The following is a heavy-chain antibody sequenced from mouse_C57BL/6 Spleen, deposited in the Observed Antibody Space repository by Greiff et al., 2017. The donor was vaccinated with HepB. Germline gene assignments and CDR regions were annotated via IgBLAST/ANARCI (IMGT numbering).Heavy chain of an antibody. CDR2: IWTGGGT. CDR1: GFSLTSYA. Sequence: VQLVESGPGLVAPSQSLSITCTVSGFSLTSYAISWVRQPPGKGLEWLGVIWTGGGTNYNSALKSRLSISKDNSKSQVFLKMNSLQTDDTARYYCARKGSIYYYGSSYWYFDVWGTGTTVTVSS. D-gene: IGHD1-1*01. CDR3: ARKGSIYYYGSSYWYFDV. V-gene: IGHV2-9-1*01. J-gene: IGHJ1*03.